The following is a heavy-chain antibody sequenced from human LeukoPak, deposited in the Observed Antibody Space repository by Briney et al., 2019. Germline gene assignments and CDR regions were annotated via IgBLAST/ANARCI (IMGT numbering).Heavy chain of an antibody. CDR1: GYSFSNYW. J-gene: IGHJ4*02. V-gene: IGHV5-51*01. Sequence: GESLKISCKGSGYSFSNYWIGWVRQMPGKGLGGMGIIWPGDSDTKYSPSFKGQVTISVNKSISTTYLQWSSLKASDTAIYYCAKQYYDTLTGFYIDFDYWGQGTLVTVSS. CDR3: AKQYYDTLTGFYIDFDY. D-gene: IGHD3-9*01. CDR2: IWPGDSDT.